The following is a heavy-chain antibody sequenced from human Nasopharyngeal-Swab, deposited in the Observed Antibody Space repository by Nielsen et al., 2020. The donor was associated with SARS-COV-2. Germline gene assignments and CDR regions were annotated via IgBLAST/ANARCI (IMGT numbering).Heavy chain of an antibody. CDR1: GYTFTSYD. CDR2: MNPNSGNT. V-gene: IGHV1-8*01. J-gene: IGHJ6*02. CDR3: ARGFPRYCSSTSCPTYYYYGMDV. D-gene: IGHD2-2*01. Sequence: ASVKVSCNASGYTFTSYDINWVRQATGQGLEWMGWMNPNSGNTGYAQKFQGRVTMTRNTSISTAYMELSSLRSEDTAVYYCARGFPRYCSSTSCPTYYYYGMDVWGQGTTVTVSS.